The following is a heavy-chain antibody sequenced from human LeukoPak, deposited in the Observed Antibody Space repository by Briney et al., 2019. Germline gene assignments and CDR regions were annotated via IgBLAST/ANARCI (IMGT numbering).Heavy chain of an antibody. J-gene: IGHJ4*02. Sequence: PSETLSLTCTVSGVSISSSSYYWGWIRQPPGKGLEWIGSIYYSGSTYYNPSLKSRVTISVDTSKNQFSLKLSSVTAADTAVYYCAAPLGRDYWGQGTLVTVSS. D-gene: IGHD7-27*01. V-gene: IGHV4-39*01. CDR1: GVSISSSSYY. CDR2: IYYSGST. CDR3: AAPLGRDY.